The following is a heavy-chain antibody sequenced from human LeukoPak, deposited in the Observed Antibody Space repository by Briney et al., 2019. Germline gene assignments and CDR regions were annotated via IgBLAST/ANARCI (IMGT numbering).Heavy chain of an antibody. CDR1: GGSFSGYY. J-gene: IGHJ3*02. CDR2: INHSGST. V-gene: IGHV4-34*01. CDR3: ARATLDAFDI. Sequence: SETLSLTCAVYGGSFSGYYWSWIRQPPGKGLEWIGEINHSGSTNYNPSFKSRVTISVDTSKNQFSLKLSSVTAADTAVYYCARATLDAFDIWGQGTMVTVSS.